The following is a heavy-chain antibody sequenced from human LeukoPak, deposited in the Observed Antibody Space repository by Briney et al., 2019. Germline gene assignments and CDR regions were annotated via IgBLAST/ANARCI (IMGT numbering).Heavy chain of an antibody. D-gene: IGHD4-17*01. J-gene: IGHJ5*02. CDR3: ARGCTTVTRMYNWFDP. Sequence: PSETLSLTCTVSGGSISGYYWSWIRQPPGKGLEWIGEINHSGSTNYNPSLKSRVTISVDTSKNQFSLKLSSVTAADTAVYYCARGCTTVTRMYNWFDPWGQGTLVTVSS. CDR1: GGSISGYY. CDR2: INHSGST. V-gene: IGHV4-34*01.